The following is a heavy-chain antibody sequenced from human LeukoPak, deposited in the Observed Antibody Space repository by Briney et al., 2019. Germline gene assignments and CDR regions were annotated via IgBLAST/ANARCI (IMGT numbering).Heavy chain of an antibody. CDR2: ISAYNGNT. CDR1: GYTFTSYG. CDR3: ARAGYSSSLFGGGPDY. D-gene: IGHD6-13*01. V-gene: IGHV1-18*01. J-gene: IGHJ4*02. Sequence: ASAKVSCKASGYTFTSYGISWVRQAPGQGLEWMGWISAYNGNTNYAQKLQGRVTMTTDTSTSTAYMELRSLRSDDTAVYYCARAGYSSSLFGGGPDYWGQGTLVTVSS.